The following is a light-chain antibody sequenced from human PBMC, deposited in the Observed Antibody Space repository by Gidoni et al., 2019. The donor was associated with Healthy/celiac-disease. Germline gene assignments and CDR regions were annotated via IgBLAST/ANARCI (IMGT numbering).Light chain of an antibody. V-gene: IGKV3-20*01. CDR1: QSVSSSY. Sequence: SQSVSSSYLAWYQQKPCQAPRLLIYGASSRATGIADRFSGGGSGTDFTLTISRLEPEDFAVYYCQQYGSSPYTFGQGTKLEIK. J-gene: IGKJ2*01. CDR2: GAS. CDR3: QQYGSSPYT.